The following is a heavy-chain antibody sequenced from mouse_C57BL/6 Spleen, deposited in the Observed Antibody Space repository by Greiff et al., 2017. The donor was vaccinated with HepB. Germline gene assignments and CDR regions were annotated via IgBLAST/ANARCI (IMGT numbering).Heavy chain of an antibody. CDR2: IYPSDSET. J-gene: IGHJ4*01. D-gene: IGHD1-1*01. CDR3: ASHITTVVAVNSDYYAMDY. V-gene: IGHV1-61*01. Sequence: QVQLQQPGAELVRPGSSVKLSCKASGYTFTSYWMDWVKQRPGQGLEWIGNIYPSDSETHYNQKFKDKATLTVDKSSSTAYMQLSSLTSEDSAVYYCASHITTVVAVNSDYYAMDYWGQGTSVTVSS. CDR1: GYTFTSYW.